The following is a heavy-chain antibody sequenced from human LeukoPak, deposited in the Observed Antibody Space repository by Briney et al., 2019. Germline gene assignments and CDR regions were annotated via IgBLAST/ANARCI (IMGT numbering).Heavy chain of an antibody. CDR2: INPNSGDT. J-gene: IGHJ4*02. CDR1: GYAFTGHH. V-gene: IGHV1-2*02. D-gene: IGHD3-3*01. CDR3: ARGRDFWSGPQHFSFDY. Sequence: GASAKVSCKASGYAFTGHHMHWVRQAPGQGLEWMGWINPNSGDTKYAQKFQGRVTMTKDTSIRTAYLEVSRLRSDDTAVYYCARGRDFWSGPQHFSFDYWGQGTLVTVSS.